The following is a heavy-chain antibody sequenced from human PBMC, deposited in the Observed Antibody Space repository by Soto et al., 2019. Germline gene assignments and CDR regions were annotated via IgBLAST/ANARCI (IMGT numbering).Heavy chain of an antibody. Sequence: GGSLRLSCAASGFTFSSFWITWVRQAPGKGLEWVANINQDGGGKHYVDSVKGRFTLSRDNAENSVYLQMNSLRADDTAVYYCARDFGVQELDYWGQGTLVTVSS. CDR1: GFTFSSFW. CDR3: ARDFGVQELDY. V-gene: IGHV3-7*01. J-gene: IGHJ4*02. D-gene: IGHD3-3*01. CDR2: INQDGGGK.